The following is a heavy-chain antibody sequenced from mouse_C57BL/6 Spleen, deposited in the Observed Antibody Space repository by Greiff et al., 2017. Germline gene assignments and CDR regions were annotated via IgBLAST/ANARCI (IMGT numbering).Heavy chain of an antibody. V-gene: IGHV5-12*01. CDR2: ISNGGGST. CDR1: GFTFSDYY. Sequence: EVMLVESGGGLVQPGGSLKLSCAASGFTFSDYYMYWVRQTPEKRLEWVAYISNGGGSTYYPDTVKGRFTISRDNAKNTLYLQMSRLKSEDTAMYYCARIYYDYDGSAMDYWGQGTSVTVSS. D-gene: IGHD2-4*01. J-gene: IGHJ4*01. CDR3: ARIYYDYDGSAMDY.